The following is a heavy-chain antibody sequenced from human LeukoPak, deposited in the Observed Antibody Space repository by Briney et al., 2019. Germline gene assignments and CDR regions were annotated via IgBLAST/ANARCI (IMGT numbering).Heavy chain of an antibody. J-gene: IGHJ4*02. V-gene: IGHV3-23*01. CDR1: GFTFSSYA. D-gene: IGHD3-16*02. CDR3: AKVLYDYVWGSYRDY. CDR2: ISGSGGST. Sequence: GGSLRLSCAASGFTFSSYAMSWVRQAPGKGLEWVSAISGSGGSTYYADSVKGRFTISRDNSKNTLYLQMNSLRAEDTAVYYCAKVLYDYVWGSYRDYWGQGTLVTVSS.